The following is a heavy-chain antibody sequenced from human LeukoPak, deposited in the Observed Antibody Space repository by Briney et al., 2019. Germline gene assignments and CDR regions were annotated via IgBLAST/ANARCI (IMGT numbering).Heavy chain of an antibody. CDR3: ARGYSGYDYQSGYYYYYMDL. CDR1: GGSISTYY. CDR2: IYPSGST. J-gene: IGHJ6*03. V-gene: IGHV4-4*07. D-gene: IGHD5-12*01. Sequence: PSETLSLTCTVSGGSISTYYWSWIRQPAGKGLEWIGRIYPSGSTNYNPSLQSRVTMSVDTSKNQFSLKLTSVTAADTAVYYCARGYSGYDYQSGYYYYYMDLWGKGTTVTISS.